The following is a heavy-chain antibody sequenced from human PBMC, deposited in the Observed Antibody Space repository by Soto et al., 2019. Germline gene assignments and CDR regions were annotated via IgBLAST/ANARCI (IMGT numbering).Heavy chain of an antibody. CDR3: AKSMAVAFPGFYGLDV. D-gene: IGHD6-19*01. Sequence: QVHLVKSGRGVVQPGRSLRLSCAASGFTFSIFGMHWVRQAPGKGLEWVAVISYDGSRTYYRDSVKGRFTISRDSSKNTLYLQMNSLRAEDTAVYYCAKSMAVAFPGFYGLDVWGQGTTVTVSS. CDR2: ISYDGSRT. CDR1: GFTFSIFG. J-gene: IGHJ6*02. V-gene: IGHV3-30*18.